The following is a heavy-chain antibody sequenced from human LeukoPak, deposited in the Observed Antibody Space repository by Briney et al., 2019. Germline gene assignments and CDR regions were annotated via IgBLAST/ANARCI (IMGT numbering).Heavy chain of an antibody. Sequence: GGSLRLSCAASGFTFSNAWMSWVRQAPGKGLEWVGRIKSKTDGGTTDYAAPVKGRFTISRDDSKNTLYLQMNSLKTEDTAVYYCTPSPQVVPAAIPYYYYGMDVWGQGTTVTVSS. V-gene: IGHV3-15*01. CDR2: IKSKTDGGTT. D-gene: IGHD2-2*01. J-gene: IGHJ6*02. CDR1: GFTFSNAW. CDR3: TPSPQVVPAAIPYYYYGMDV.